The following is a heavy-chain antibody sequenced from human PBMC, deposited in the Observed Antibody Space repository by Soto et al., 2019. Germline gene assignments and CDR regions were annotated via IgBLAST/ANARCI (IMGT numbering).Heavy chain of an antibody. Sequence: QITLKESGPPLVKPTQTLTLTCTFSGFSLTTNGVGVGWIRQPPGKALECLALIYWDDDKRYSPSLRSRLSVTKDTSKNQVVLTMTNMDPVDTGTYYCAHRLCDSSCYWDVGFFDSWGQGTLVTVSS. CDR3: AHRLCDSSCYWDVGFFDS. CDR1: GFSLTTNGVG. CDR2: IYWDDDK. D-gene: IGHD2-15*01. V-gene: IGHV2-5*02. J-gene: IGHJ4*02.